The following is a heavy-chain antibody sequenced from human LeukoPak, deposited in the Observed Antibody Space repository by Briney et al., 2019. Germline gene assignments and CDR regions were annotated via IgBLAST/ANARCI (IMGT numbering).Heavy chain of an antibody. V-gene: IGHV4-59*02. J-gene: IGHJ6*02. CDR1: GGSVSTFY. CDR3: GGEPYYYYGMDV. CDR2: INYSGNS. Sequence: SETLSLTCAVSGGSVSTFYWSWIRQPPGMGLEWIGEINYSGNSNYNPSLKSRVTISVDTSKNQFSLKLSSVTAADTAVYYCGGEPYYYYGMDVWGQGTTVTVSS. D-gene: IGHD1-14*01.